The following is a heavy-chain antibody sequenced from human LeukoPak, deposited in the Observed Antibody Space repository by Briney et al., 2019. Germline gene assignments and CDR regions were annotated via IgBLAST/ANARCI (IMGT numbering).Heavy chain of an antibody. D-gene: IGHD1-7*01. V-gene: IGHV3-23*01. CDR1: GFTFSSYA. CDR3: AKKKRELRGFDY. CDR2: IGGSGGST. J-gene: IGHJ4*02. Sequence: GGSLRLSCAASGFTFSSYAMSWVRQAPGKGLEWVSVIGGSGGSTYYADSVKSRFTISRDNSKNTLYLQMSSLRAEDTAVYYCAKKKRELRGFDYWGQGTRVTVS.